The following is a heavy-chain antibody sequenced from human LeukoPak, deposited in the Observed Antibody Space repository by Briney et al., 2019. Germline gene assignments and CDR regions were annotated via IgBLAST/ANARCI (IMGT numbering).Heavy chain of an antibody. CDR1: GFTFSSYG. CDR3: AREPGIDYYYYGMDV. V-gene: IGHV3-33*01. CDR2: IWYDGSNK. Sequence: GRSLRLSCAASGFTFSSYGMHWVRQAPGKGLEWAAVIWYDGSNKYYADSVKGRFTISRDNSKNTLYLQMNSLRAEDTAVYYCAREPGIDYYYYGMDVWGQGTTVTVSS. J-gene: IGHJ6*02. D-gene: IGHD2-15*01.